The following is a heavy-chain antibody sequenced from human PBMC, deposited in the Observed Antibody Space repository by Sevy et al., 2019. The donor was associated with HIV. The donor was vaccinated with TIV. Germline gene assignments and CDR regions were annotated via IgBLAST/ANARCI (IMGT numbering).Heavy chain of an antibody. Sequence: GGSLRLSCVGSGFTFSSYSFNWVRLAPGKGLEWVSLISHDGGTQFFADSVRGRFTISRDNSKNTLWLEMNSLRPEDTAVYFCAGVALPFCGGECFSHFFDPWGQGTLVTVSS. D-gene: IGHD2-21*01. V-gene: IGHV3-30*04. CDR3: AGVALPFCGGECFSHFFDP. J-gene: IGHJ5*02. CDR2: ISHDGGTQ. CDR1: GFTFSSYS.